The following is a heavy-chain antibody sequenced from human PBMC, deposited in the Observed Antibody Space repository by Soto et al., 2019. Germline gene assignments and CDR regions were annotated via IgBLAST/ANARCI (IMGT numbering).Heavy chain of an antibody. V-gene: IGHV4-31*03. CDR3: ARGTMVRGVILDY. CDR1: GGSISSPNFY. J-gene: IGHJ4*02. CDR2: IYYNGTT. D-gene: IGHD3-10*01. Sequence: PSDTLCLTCTVSGGSISSPNFYWSWIRQHPGKGLEWIGHIYYNGTTYYNPTLKSRVSISVDTSKNQFSLKLSSVTAADTAVYYCARGTMVRGVILDYWGQGTLVTVSS.